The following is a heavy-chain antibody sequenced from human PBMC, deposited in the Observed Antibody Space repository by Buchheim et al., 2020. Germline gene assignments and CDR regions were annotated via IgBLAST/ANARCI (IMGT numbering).Heavy chain of an antibody. V-gene: IGHV3-33*01. CDR3: ARDTPIAVADYRFDY. D-gene: IGHD6-19*01. CDR2: IWYDGSNK. Sequence: QVQLVESGGGVVQPGRSLRLSCAASGFTFSSYGMHWVRQAPGKGLEWVAVIWYDGSNKYYADSVKGRFTISRDNSKNTLYLQMNSLRAEDTAVYYCARDTPIAVADYRFDYWGQGTL. CDR1: GFTFSSYG. J-gene: IGHJ4*02.